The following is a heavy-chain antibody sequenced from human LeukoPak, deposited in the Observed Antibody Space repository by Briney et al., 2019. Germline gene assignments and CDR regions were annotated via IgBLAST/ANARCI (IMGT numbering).Heavy chain of an antibody. CDR1: GYTFTSYY. V-gene: IGHV1-46*01. Sequence: ASVKVSCKVSGYTFTSYYMSWVRQAPGQGLEWMGTINPTGGTTRNAQNFQGRVTIIRDTSTSTVYMELSSLSSEDTAMYYCARLESSWYYYWGQGTLVTVSS. J-gene: IGHJ4*02. CDR2: INPTGGTT. D-gene: IGHD6-13*01. CDR3: ARLESSWYYY.